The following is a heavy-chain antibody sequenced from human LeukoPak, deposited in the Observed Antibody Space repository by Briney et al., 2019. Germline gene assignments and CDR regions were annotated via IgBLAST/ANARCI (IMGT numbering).Heavy chain of an antibody. Sequence: ASVKLSFNSSVYTFTGYNMHCVRQAPGQPPGWIGWINPNSGGTNYAQKFQGRVTMTRDTSISTAYMELSRLRSDDTAVYYCARAGIPRYNWNSGYFDYWGQGTLVIVSS. CDR3: ARAGIPRYNWNSGYFDY. V-gene: IGHV1-2*02. J-gene: IGHJ4*02. CDR1: VYTFTGYN. D-gene: IGHD1-20*01. CDR2: INPNSGGT.